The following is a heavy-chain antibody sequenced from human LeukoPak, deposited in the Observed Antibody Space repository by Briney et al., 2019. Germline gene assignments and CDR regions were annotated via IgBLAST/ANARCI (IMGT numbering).Heavy chain of an antibody. D-gene: IGHD6-19*01. V-gene: IGHV1-2*02. Sequence: ASVKVSCKASGYTFTGYYMHWVRQAPGQGLEWMGWINPNSGGTNYAQKFQGRVTMTRDTSISTAYMELSRLRSDDTAVYYCARAVWMSGWYEDWGQGTLVTVSS. CDR3: ARAVWMSGWYED. CDR1: GYTFTGYY. CDR2: INPNSGGT. J-gene: IGHJ4*02.